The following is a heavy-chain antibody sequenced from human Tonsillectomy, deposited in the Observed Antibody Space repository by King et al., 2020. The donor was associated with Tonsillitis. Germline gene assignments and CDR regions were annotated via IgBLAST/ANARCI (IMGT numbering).Heavy chain of an antibody. V-gene: IGHV3-48*03. CDR1: GFTFSSYE. Sequence: VQLVESGGGLVQPGGSLRLSCVASGFTFSSYEMNWVRQAPGKGLEWVSYIGSSGSTMFYADSVKSRFTISRDNAKTSLYLQMNSLRAEDTAVYYCAAWMSPETGTTRVYYYMDVWGKGTTVTVSS. CDR2: IGSSGSTM. J-gene: IGHJ6*03. CDR3: AAWMSPETGTTRVYYYMDV. D-gene: IGHD1-7*01.